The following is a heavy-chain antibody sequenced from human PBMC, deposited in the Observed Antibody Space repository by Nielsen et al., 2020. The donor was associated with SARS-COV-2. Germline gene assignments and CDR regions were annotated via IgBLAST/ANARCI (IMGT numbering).Heavy chain of an antibody. J-gene: IGHJ6*03. Sequence: VRQMPGKGLEWVSYISSSSSTIYYADSVKGRFTISRDNAKNSLYLQMNSLRAEDTAVYYCARAGRGYSGYDYYYYYYMDVWGKGTTVTVSS. D-gene: IGHD5-12*01. V-gene: IGHV3-48*01. CDR2: ISSSSSTI. CDR3: ARAGRGYSGYDYYYYYYMDV.